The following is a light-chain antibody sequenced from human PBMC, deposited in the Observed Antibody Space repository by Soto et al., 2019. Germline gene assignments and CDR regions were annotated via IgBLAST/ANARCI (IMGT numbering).Light chain of an antibody. CDR2: DAS. J-gene: IGKJ1*01. CDR3: QQRSNWPTWT. CDR1: QSVSSY. Sequence: EIVLTQSPATLSLSPGARAPLSCRASQSVSSYLAWYQQHPGQAPRLLIYDASNRATGIPARFSGSGSGTDFTLTISSLEPEDFAVYYCQQRSNWPTWTFGQGTKVDIK. V-gene: IGKV3-11*01.